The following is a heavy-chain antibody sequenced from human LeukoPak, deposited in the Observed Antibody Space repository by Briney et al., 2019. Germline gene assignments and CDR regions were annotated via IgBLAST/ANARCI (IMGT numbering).Heavy chain of an antibody. CDR2: IYPGEFDI. CDR1: GYSFNDYW. Sequence: GESLKISCKGSGYSFNDYWIGWVRQMPGKGLEWMGLIYPGEFDIRYSPSFQGQVTISADRSITTAYLQWSSLKASDTAMYYCARQRWHDTSGYYNTRYFDYWGQGTLVTVSS. D-gene: IGHD3-22*01. CDR3: ARQRWHDTSGYYNTRYFDY. J-gene: IGHJ4*02. V-gene: IGHV5-51*01.